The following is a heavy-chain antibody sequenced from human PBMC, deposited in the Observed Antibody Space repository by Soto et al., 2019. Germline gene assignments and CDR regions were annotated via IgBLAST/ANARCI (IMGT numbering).Heavy chain of an antibody. Sequence: EVQLLESGGGLVQPGWSLRLSCAASGFTFSSYAMTWVRQTPGQGLRWVSTVTAGVDNTYHADSVKGRFTISRDTSKNTLYLQMNSLRVEDTAIYHCARLYSRAYDIWGQGTMVTVSS. J-gene: IGHJ3*02. V-gene: IGHV3-23*01. CDR3: ARLYSRAYDI. CDR1: GFTFSSYA. D-gene: IGHD2-15*01. CDR2: VTAGVDNT.